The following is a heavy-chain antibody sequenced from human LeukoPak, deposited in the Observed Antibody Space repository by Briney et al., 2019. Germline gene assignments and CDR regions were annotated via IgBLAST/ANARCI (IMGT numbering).Heavy chain of an antibody. CDR1: TDSTNTYY. CDR3: RLRWELLAPYFDH. D-gene: IGHD2-15*01. V-gene: IGHV4-59*01. CDR2: IYHSGST. Sequence: NTSETLSLTCSVSTDSTNTYYWSWIRQSPGKGLEWIGHIYHSGSTDYNPSFKSRVTISIDMSKKEFSLKLTSVTVADTAMYCARLRWELLAPYFDHWGQGAFVIVSS. J-gene: IGHJ4*02.